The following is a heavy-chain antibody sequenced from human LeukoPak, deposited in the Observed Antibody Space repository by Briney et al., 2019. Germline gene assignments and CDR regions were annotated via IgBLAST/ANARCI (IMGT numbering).Heavy chain of an antibody. J-gene: IGHJ4*02. CDR1: GFTFDDYA. D-gene: IGHD3-22*01. CDR2: ISWNSGSI. Sequence: GGSLRLSCAASGFTFDDYAMHWVRQAPGKGLEWVSGISWNSGSIGYADSVKGRFTISRDNAKNSLYPQMNSLRAEDMALYYCAKAESAYYYDSSGYYENWGQGTLVTVSS. CDR3: AKAESAYYYDSSGYYEN. V-gene: IGHV3-9*03.